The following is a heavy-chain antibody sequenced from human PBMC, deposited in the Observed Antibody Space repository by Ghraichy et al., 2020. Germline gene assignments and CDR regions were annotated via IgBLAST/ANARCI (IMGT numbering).Heavy chain of an antibody. D-gene: IGHD1-26*01. J-gene: IGHJ4*02. CDR2: INQDGSEK. CDR3: ARERGGMY. V-gene: IGHV3-7*04. Sequence: ANINQDGSEKYYVDSVKGRFTISRDNAKNSLYLQMNSLRAEDTAVYYCARERGGMYWGQGTLVTVSS.